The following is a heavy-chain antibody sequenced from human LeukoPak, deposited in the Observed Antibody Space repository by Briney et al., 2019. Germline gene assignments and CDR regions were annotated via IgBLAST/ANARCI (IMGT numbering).Heavy chain of an antibody. V-gene: IGHV5-51*03. CDR3: ARLGVYYYDSSGYLYFDY. J-gene: IGHJ4*02. Sequence: GESLKISCKASGYSFTTYWIVWVRQMPGKGLEWMGIIYPDDSDTKYSPSFQGQVTMSADKSISTAYLQWSSLKASDTAMYYCARLGVYYYDSSGYLYFDYWGQGTLVTVSS. CDR2: IYPDDSDT. D-gene: IGHD3-22*01. CDR1: GYSFTTYW.